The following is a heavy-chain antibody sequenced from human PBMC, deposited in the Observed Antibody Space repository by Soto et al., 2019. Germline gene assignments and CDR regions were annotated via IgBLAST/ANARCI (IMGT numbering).Heavy chain of an antibody. J-gene: IGHJ5*02. CDR1: GYTFTSYD. D-gene: IGHD3-22*01. CDR3: ARDEKNYYDSSGYTNWFDP. V-gene: IGHV1-8*01. Sequence: ASAKVSCKASGYTFTSYDINWVRQATGQGLEWMGWMNPNSGNTGYAQKFQGRVTMTRNTSISTAYMELSSLRSEDTAVYYCARDEKNYYDSSGYTNWFDPWGQGTLVTVSS. CDR2: MNPNSGNT.